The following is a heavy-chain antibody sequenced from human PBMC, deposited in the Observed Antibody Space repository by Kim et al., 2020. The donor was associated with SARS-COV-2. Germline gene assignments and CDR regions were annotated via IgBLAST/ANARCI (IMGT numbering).Heavy chain of an antibody. CDR2: GGT. V-gene: IGHV1-2*02. D-gene: IGHD3-10*01. Sequence: GGTNYAPKFQGRVTMTRDTSITTVYLELTRLRFDDTAVYYCARSSLLDFDYWGQGTLVTVSS. J-gene: IGHJ4*02. CDR3: ARSSLLDFDY.